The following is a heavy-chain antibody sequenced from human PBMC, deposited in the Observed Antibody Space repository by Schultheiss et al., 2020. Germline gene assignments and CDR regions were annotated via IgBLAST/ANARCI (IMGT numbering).Heavy chain of an antibody. V-gene: IGHV4-4*07. CDR3: ARLLCDRSGIICYSPYYFDY. CDR2: IYTSGST. CDR1: GGSISSYY. J-gene: IGHJ4*02. D-gene: IGHD2-15*01. Sequence: SETLSLTCTVSGGSISSYYWSWIRQPAGKGLEWIGRIYTSGSTNYNPSLKSRVTMSVDTSKNQFSLKLSSVTAADTAMYYCARLLCDRSGIICYSPYYFDYWGQGTRVTVSS.